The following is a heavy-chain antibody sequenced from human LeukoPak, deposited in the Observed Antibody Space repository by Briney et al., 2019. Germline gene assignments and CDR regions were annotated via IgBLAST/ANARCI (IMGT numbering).Heavy chain of an antibody. Sequence: GSLRLSCAASGFTFSRYWMTWIRQPPGKGLEWIGSIQYTGTTFYNPSLKSRVTISLDTSKNQFSLKVSSVTAADTAVFYCARSDGYGLVGIWGQGTMVTVSS. V-gene: IGHV4-39*07. CDR3: ARSDGYGLVGI. CDR1: GFTFSRYW. D-gene: IGHD3-10*01. CDR2: IQYTGTT. J-gene: IGHJ3*02.